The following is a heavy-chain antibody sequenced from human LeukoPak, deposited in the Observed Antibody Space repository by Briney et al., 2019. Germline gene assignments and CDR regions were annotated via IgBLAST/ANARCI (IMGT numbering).Heavy chain of an antibody. CDR3: AKASAVRGVIPTYYFDY. V-gene: IGHV3-23*01. J-gene: IGHJ4*02. CDR2: ISGSGGST. Sequence: GGSLRLSCAASGFTFSSYAMSWVRQAPGKGLEWVSTISGSGGSTYYTGSVKGRFTISRDNSKNTLYLQMNSLRAEDTAVYYCAKASAVRGVIPTYYFDYWGQGTLVTVSS. D-gene: IGHD3-10*01. CDR1: GFTFSSYA.